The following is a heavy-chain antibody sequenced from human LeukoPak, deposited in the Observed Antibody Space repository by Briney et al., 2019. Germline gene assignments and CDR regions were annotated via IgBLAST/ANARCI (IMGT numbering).Heavy chain of an antibody. CDR2: ISANDGNT. CDR1: GFTFSSYW. J-gene: IGHJ4*02. V-gene: IGHV1-18*01. D-gene: IGHD3-10*01. CDR3: ARESHVTREDY. Sequence: SGGSLRLSCAASGFTFSSYWISWVRQAPGQGLEWMGWISANDGNTDYPQKLQGRVTMTPDTSTSTAYMELRRLRSDDTAVYYCARESHVTREDYWGQGTLVTVSS.